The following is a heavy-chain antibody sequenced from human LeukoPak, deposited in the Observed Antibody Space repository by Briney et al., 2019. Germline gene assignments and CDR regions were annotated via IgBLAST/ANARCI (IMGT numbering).Heavy chain of an antibody. CDR3: ARVGGGYCSGGSCYEFGY. CDR1: GFTFSSYW. D-gene: IGHD2-15*01. Sequence: GGSLRLSCAASGFTFSSYWMSWVCQAPGKGLEWVANIKQDGSEKYYVDSVKGRFTISRDNAKNSLYLQMNSLRAEDTAVYYCARVGGGYCSGGSCYEFGYWGQGTLVTVSS. V-gene: IGHV3-7*01. J-gene: IGHJ4*02. CDR2: IKQDGSEK.